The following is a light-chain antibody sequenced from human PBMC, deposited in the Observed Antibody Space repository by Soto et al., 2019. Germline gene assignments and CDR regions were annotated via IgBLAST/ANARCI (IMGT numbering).Light chain of an antibody. V-gene: IGKV3-15*01. CDR2: GAS. Sequence: EIVMTQSPATLSLSPGERAASSCRASQSINSELAWYQQKPGQPPRLLIYGASTRATGVPARFTGSESGSEFTLTISGLQSEDFAVYYCQQGHNWPLPFGQGTRLEI. CDR3: QQGHNWPLP. CDR1: QSINSE. J-gene: IGKJ2*01.